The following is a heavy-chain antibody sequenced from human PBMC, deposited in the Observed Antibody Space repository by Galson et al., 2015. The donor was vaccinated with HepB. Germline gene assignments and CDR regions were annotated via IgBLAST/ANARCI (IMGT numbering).Heavy chain of an antibody. D-gene: IGHD2-8*01. J-gene: IGHJ4*02. V-gene: IGHV3-74*03. CDR2: IKSDGSTDGSK. CDR1: AFTFSTYW. CDR3: ARGYASVNQHLVDC. Sequence: SLRLSCAASAFTFSTYWTHWVRQAPGKGLVWVSRIKSDGSTDGSKTYADSVKGRFTISRDNAKNTLYLQMNSLRVEDTAVYYCARGYASVNQHLVDCWGQGALVTVSP.